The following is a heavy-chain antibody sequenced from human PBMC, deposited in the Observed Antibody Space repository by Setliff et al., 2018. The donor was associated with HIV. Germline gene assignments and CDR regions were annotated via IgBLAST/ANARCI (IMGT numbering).Heavy chain of an antibody. D-gene: IGHD3-22*01. J-gene: IGHJ4*02. CDR2: AGSADYGGNA. CDR3: ARFHPYNYDSEYYGYYFDY. CDR1: GGSISNSNYF. V-gene: IGHV4-39*07. Sequence: SETLSLTCTVSGGSISNSNYFWDWIRQPPGKGLEWIGSAGSADYGGNAYYNPSLKSRVTISVDTSMNQFSLKLSSVTAADTAVYYCARFHPYNYDSEYYGYYFDYWGQGTLVTVSS.